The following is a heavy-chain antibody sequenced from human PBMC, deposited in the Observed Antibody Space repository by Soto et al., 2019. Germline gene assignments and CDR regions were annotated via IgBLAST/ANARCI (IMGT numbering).Heavy chain of an antibody. CDR3: AKQSGDYYYYGMDV. V-gene: IGHV3-23*01. Sequence: GGSLRLSCAASGFTFSSYAMSWVRQAPGKGLEWVSAISGSGGSTYYADSVKGRFTISRDNSKNTPYLQMNSLRAEDTAVYYCAKQSGDYYYYGMDVWGQGTTVTVSS. D-gene: IGHD1-1*01. J-gene: IGHJ6*02. CDR1: GFTFSSYA. CDR2: ISGSGGST.